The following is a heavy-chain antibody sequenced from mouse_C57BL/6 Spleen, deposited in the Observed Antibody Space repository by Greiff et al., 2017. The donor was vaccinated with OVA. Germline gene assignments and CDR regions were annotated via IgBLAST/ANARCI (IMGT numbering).Heavy chain of an antibody. V-gene: IGHV1-59*01. CDR3: AREGDSSGYVDY. CDR2: IDPSDSYT. Sequence: VQLQQSGAELVRPGTSVKLSCKASGYTFTSYWMHWVKQRPGQGLEWIGMIDPSDSYTNYNQKFKGKATLTVDTSSSTAYMQLSSLTSEDSAVYYCAREGDSSGYVDYWGQGTTLTVSS. D-gene: IGHD3-2*02. J-gene: IGHJ2*01. CDR1: GYTFTSYW.